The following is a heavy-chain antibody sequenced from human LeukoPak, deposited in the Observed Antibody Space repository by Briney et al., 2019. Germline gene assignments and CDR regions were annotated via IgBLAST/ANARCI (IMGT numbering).Heavy chain of an antibody. Sequence: PGGSLRLSCAASGFTFSSYWMHSVRHAPGKGLVWVSRINSDGSSTSYADSVKGRFTISRDNAKHSLYLQMNSLRAEDTAVYYCARYYYDSSGYYRDYWGQGTLVTVSS. CDR1: GFTFSSYW. V-gene: IGHV3-74*01. D-gene: IGHD3-22*01. J-gene: IGHJ4*02. CDR3: ARYYYDSSGYYRDY. CDR2: INSDGSST.